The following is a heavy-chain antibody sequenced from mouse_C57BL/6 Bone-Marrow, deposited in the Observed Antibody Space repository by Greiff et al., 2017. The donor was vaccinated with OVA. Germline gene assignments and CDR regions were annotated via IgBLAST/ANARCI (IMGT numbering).Heavy chain of an antibody. Sequence: EVQLVESGGGLVQPKGSLKLSCAASGFSFNTYAMNWVRQAPGKGLEWVACIRSKSNNYATYYADSVKDRFTISRDDSESMLYLQMNNLKTEDTAMYYCVSQFITTVPAYWGQGTLVTVSA. CDR2: IRSKSNNYAT. CDR1: GFSFNTYA. D-gene: IGHD1-1*01. J-gene: IGHJ3*01. CDR3: VSQFITTVPAY. V-gene: IGHV10-1*01.